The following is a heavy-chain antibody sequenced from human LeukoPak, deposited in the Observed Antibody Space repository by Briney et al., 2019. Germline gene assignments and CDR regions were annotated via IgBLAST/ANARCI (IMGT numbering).Heavy chain of an antibody. D-gene: IGHD3-22*01. CDR1: GGSITGYY. J-gene: IGHJ4*02. Sequence: PSETLSLTCTVSGGSITGYYWNWIRQPAGQGLEWLGRVYSSGVGNYNPSLTSRVTMSVDTSKNQFSLKLTSQTAADTAVYYCAREEFLHEIDSSGYFVYWGQGTLVTVSS. V-gene: IGHV4-4*07. CDR3: AREEFLHEIDSSGYFVY. CDR2: VYSSGVG.